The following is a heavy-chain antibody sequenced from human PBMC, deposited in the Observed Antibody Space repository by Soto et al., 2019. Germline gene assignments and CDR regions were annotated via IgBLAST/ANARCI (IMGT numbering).Heavy chain of an antibody. CDR2: VNGGNGDT. CDR3: ARVSSHHDGFDI. CDR1: GYTFSSYA. V-gene: IGHV1-3*01. J-gene: IGHJ3*02. Sequence: QVQLVQSGGEVKKPGASVKVSCKASGYTFSSYAMHWVRQAPGQRLEWMGWVNGGNGDTRYSQKFQGRVTISRDTFASTGYMELSSLTSEDTAVYYCARVSSHHDGFDIWGQGTMVTVSS.